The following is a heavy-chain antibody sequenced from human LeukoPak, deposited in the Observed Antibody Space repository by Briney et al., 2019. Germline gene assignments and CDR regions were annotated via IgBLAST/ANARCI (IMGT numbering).Heavy chain of an antibody. Sequence: SETLSLTCTVSGASIGSYFWSWIRQPPGKGLEWIGYIYYGGGTNYNPSFESRVTISVDTSKNQFSLKLSSVTAADTAVYYCVRWQSGSMFHPPWGQGTLVTVSS. CDR2: IYYGGGT. CDR1: GASIGSYF. V-gene: IGHV4-59*08. J-gene: IGHJ5*02. CDR3: VRWQSGSMFHPP. D-gene: IGHD3-10*02.